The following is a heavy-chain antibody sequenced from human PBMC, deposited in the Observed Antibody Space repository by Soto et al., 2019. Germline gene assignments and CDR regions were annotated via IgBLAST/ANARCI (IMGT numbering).Heavy chain of an antibody. V-gene: IGHV5-51*01. CDR2: IYPGDSDT. J-gene: IGHJ4*02. CDR3: ASHTNSWYYFDH. CDR1: RYSFTDYW. D-gene: IGHD6-13*01. Sequence: EVQLVQSGAEVKKPGESLKISCKAFRYSFTDYWIGWVRQMPGKGLEWMGFIYPGDSDTRYSPSFQGQVTSSADKSISTAYLQWSSLKASDSAIYCFASHTNSWYYFDHWGQGTVVTVSS.